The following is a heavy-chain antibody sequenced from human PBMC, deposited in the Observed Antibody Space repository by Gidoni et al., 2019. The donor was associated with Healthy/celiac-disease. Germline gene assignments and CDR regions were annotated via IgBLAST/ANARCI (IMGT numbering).Heavy chain of an antibody. CDR1: GFPFRSYE. V-gene: IGHV3-48*03. J-gene: IGHJ4*02. D-gene: IGHD3-10*01. CDR3: ARQGIWFGELLPYY. CDR2: ISSSGSTI. Sequence: EVQLVESGGGLVQPGGSLRPSCAASGFPFRSYEMNWVRQAPGKGVGGVSYISSSGSTIYYADSVKGRFTISRDNAKNSLYLQMNSLRAEDTAVYYCARQGIWFGELLPYYWGQGTLVTVSS.